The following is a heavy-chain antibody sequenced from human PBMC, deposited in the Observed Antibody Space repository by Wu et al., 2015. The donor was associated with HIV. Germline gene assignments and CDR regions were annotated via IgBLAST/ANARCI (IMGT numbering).Heavy chain of an antibody. D-gene: IGHD2-8*02. Sequence: QVQLVQSGAEVKKPGASVKVSCKASGYSFTSYDINWVRQAAGQGLEWMGRMKSNSGNTAYAQKFQGRVTITRDTSINTAYMELNSLSSEDTAVYYCARIQIGRYCTATSCYSDFWAGEPWSPSPQ. CDR3: ARIQIGRYCTATSCYSDF. V-gene: IGHV1-8*01. J-gene: IGHJ4*02. CDR2: MKSNSGNT. CDR1: GYSFTSYD.